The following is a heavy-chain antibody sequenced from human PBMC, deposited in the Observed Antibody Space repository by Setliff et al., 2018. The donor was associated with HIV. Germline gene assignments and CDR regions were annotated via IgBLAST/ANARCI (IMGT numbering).Heavy chain of an antibody. CDR2: IIHSENI. D-gene: IGHD2-15*01. Sequence: SETLSLTCAAYGGSFSGYYWSWIRQPPGKRLEWIGEIIHSENINYNPSLKSRVTISMDTSKNQFSLEVSSVTAADTAVYYCARSFSRSEKFLLDYWGQGALVTVSS. V-gene: IGHV4-34*12. CDR3: ARSFSRSEKFLLDY. J-gene: IGHJ4*02. CDR1: GGSFSGYY.